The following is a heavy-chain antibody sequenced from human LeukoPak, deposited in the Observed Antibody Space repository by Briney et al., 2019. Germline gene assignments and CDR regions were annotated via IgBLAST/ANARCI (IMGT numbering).Heavy chain of an antibody. CDR2: ISAYNGNT. D-gene: IGHD2-15*01. V-gene: IGHV1-18*01. Sequence: ASVKVSCKASGYTFTSYGISWVRQAPGQGLEWMGWISAYNGNTNYAQKLQGRVTMTTDTSTSTAYMELRSLRSDDTAVYYCARLIVVVVAATPEHAFDIWAKGQWSPSLQ. J-gene: IGHJ3*02. CDR1: GYTFTSYG. CDR3: ARLIVVVVAATPEHAFDI.